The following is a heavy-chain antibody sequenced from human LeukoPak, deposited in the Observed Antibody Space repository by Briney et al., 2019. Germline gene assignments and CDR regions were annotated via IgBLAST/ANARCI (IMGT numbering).Heavy chain of an antibody. J-gene: IGHJ4*02. Sequence: GASVKVSCKASGYTSTGYYMHWVRQAPGQGLEWMGWINPNSGGTNYAQKFQGRVTMTRDTSISTAYMELSRLRSDDTAVYYCARVRGYSYGYLLSTFDYWGQGTLVTVSS. CDR1: GYTSTGYY. CDR2: INPNSGGT. D-gene: IGHD5-18*01. V-gene: IGHV1-2*02. CDR3: ARVRGYSYGYLLSTFDY.